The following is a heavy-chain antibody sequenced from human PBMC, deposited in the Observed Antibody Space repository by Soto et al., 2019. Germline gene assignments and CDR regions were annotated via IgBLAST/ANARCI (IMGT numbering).Heavy chain of an antibody. J-gene: IGHJ4*02. Sequence: PGGYLGLSSAASGFTFSSYGMHWVRQAPGKGLEGVAIIYYDGSKQYYAESVKGRFTISRDNSKNTLYLEMASLRAEDPAVYYCAYGIHMGVFDYCGQGTLVTVSS. CDR3: AYGIHMGVFDY. CDR1: GFTFSSYG. D-gene: IGHD3-16*01. V-gene: IGHV3-33*01. CDR2: IYYDGSKQ.